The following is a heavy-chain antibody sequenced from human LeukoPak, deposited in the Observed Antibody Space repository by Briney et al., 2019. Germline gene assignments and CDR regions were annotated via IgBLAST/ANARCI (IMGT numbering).Heavy chain of an antibody. CDR2: INPNSGGT. J-gene: IGHJ4*02. Sequence: GASVKVSCKASGYTFTGYYTHWVRQAPGQGLEWMGWINPNSGGTNYAQKFQGRVTMTRDTSISTAYMELSRLRSDDTAVYYCARRYGSGSYLGYWGQGTLVTVSS. CDR3: ARRYGSGSYLGY. V-gene: IGHV1-2*02. D-gene: IGHD3-10*01. CDR1: GYTFTGYY.